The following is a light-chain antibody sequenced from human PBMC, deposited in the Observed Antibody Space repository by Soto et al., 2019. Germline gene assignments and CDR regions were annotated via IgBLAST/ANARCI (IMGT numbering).Light chain of an antibody. CDR1: SSNIGSNT. Sequence: QSVLTQPPSASGTPGQRVTISCSGSSSNIGSNTVNWYQQLPGTAPKLLIYSNNQRASGVPDRFSGSKSGTSASLAISGLQSDDEADYYCVAWDYRLTGFVVFGGGTKLTVL. J-gene: IGLJ2*01. CDR2: SNN. CDR3: VAWDYRLTGFVV. V-gene: IGLV1-44*01.